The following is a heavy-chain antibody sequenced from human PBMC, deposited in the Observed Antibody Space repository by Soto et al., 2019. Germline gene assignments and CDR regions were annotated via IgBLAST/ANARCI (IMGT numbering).Heavy chain of an antibody. V-gene: IGHV4-39*01. CDR3: VSQRTPVLTQACSDY. D-gene: IGHD1-20*01. CDR1: GGPGDNSSWD. CDR2: VYYRGRS. Sequence: SQTPGARRTVGGGPGDNSSWDGGWIRKSRGKGLEWIGSVYYRGRSYSKSSVKSRVTISVDTSKNQFSLNFNSVTASDTALYYCVSQRTPVLTQACSDYWGPGALGTVSS. J-gene: IGHJ4*02.